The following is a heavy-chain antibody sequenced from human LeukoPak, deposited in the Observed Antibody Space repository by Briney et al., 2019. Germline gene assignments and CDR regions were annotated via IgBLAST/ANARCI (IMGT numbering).Heavy chain of an antibody. J-gene: IGHJ4*02. Sequence: SETLSLTCAVSGGSISSYYWSWLRQPPGKGLEWIGYIYYSGSTNYNPSLKSRVTISVDTSKNQFSLKLSSVTAADTAVYYCARYSSSSDFDYWGQGTLVTVSS. D-gene: IGHD6-6*01. CDR2: IYYSGST. CDR1: GGSISSYY. V-gene: IGHV4-59*01. CDR3: ARYSSSSDFDY.